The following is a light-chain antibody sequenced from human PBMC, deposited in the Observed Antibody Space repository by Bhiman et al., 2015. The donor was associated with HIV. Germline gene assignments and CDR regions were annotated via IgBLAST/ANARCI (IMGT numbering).Light chain of an antibody. V-gene: IGLV2-18*02. CDR3: SSYISSSTLYV. Sequence: QSALTQPPSVSGSPGQSITISCTGTSSDIGSYDRVSWYQQAPGTAPKLLIYEVINRPSGVPDRFFASKSGNTASLTISGLQAEDEADYYCSSYISSSTLYVFGSGTKVTVL. J-gene: IGLJ1*01. CDR2: EVI. CDR1: SSDIGSYDR.